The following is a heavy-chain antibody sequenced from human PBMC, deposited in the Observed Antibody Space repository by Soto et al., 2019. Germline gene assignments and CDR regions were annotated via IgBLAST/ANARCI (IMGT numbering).Heavy chain of an antibody. J-gene: IGHJ6*02. D-gene: IGHD6-13*01. CDR3: ARGRQQLVGYYYYGMDI. CDR1: GYTFTSYG. CDR2: ISAYNGNT. Sequence: GASVKVSCKASGYTFTSYGISRVRQAPGPGPEWMGWISAYNGNTNYSQKFQGRDTITKDTSASTAYMELSSLRSEDTAVYYCARGRQQLVGYYYYGMDIRGQGTTVTLSS. V-gene: IGHV1-18*01.